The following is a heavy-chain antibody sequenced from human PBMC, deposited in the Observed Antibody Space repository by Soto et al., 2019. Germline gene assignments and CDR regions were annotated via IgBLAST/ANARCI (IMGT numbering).Heavy chain of an antibody. Sequence: QVQLQQWGAGLLKPSETLSLTCAVYGGSFSGYYWSWIRQPPGKGQEWIGEINHSGSTNYNPSLKSRVTISVETSKNQFSLKLSSLTAADTAVYYCARDMWELLPSGWFDPWGQGTLVTVSS. D-gene: IGHD1-26*01. CDR1: GGSFSGYY. CDR2: INHSGST. V-gene: IGHV4-34*01. J-gene: IGHJ5*02. CDR3: ARDMWELLPSGWFDP.